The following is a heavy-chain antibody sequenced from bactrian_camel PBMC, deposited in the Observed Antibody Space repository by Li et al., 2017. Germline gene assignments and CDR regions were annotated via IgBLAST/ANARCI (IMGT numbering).Heavy chain of an antibody. D-gene: IGHD2*01. V-gene: IGHV3S60*01. CDR3: AASLMYFGGNYYDGCPLGGGDHEYVY. CDR2: ITYNSGVT. Sequence: HVQLVESGGGLVQPGESLKLSCVASGFLFDTSQMAWFRQVDGKEREPVSCITYNSGVTLYDDSVKGRFTISQDNDKKTLYLQMNSLKTEDTAVYTCAASLMYFGGNYYDGCPLGGGDHEYVYWGHGTQVTVS. CDR1: GFLFDTSQ. J-gene: IGHJ4*01.